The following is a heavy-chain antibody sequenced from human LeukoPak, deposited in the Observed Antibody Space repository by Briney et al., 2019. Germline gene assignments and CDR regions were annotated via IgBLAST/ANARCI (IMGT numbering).Heavy chain of an antibody. V-gene: IGHV3-23*01. CDR2: LSSSGLSP. CDR1: GFSFNNYA. J-gene: IGHJ3*02. CDR3: TKAGPDTYAFDI. Sequence: PGGSLRLSCAGSGFSFNNYAMYWVREAPGKGLEWVSALSSSGLSPYYADSVKGRFSISRDISKNTLYLQMNSLRAEDTVVYYCTKAGPDTYAFDIWGQGTMVTVSS. D-gene: IGHD2/OR15-2a*01.